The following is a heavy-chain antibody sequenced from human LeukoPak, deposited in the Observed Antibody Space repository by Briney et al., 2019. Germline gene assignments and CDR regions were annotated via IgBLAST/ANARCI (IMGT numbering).Heavy chain of an antibody. CDR2: IRYDGSNK. J-gene: IGHJ4*02. CDR3: AKEVSDYVWGSYRGYFDY. V-gene: IGHV3-30*02. CDR1: GFTFNSYG. D-gene: IGHD3-16*02. Sequence: GGSLRLSCAASGFTFNSYGMHWVRQAPGKGLEWVAFIRYDGSNKYYADSVKGRFTLSRDNSKNTLYLQMNSLRAEDTAVYYCAKEVSDYVWGSYRGYFDYWGQGTLVTVSS.